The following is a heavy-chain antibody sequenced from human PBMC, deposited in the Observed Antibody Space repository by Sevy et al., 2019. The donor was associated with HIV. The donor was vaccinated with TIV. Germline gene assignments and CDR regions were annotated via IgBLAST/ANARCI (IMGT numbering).Heavy chain of an antibody. CDR1: GFTFSNFW. CDR2: IKSKTDGGTT. D-gene: IGHD3-22*01. J-gene: IGHJ1*01. Sequence: GGSLRLSCAASGFTFSNFWMIWVRQAPGKGLEWVGRIKSKTDGGTTDYAAPVKGRFTISRDDSKNTLYLQMNSLKTEDTAVYYCTTDMYYYDSSGYYMPEYFQHWGQGTLVTVSS. CDR3: TTDMYYYDSSGYYMPEYFQH. V-gene: IGHV3-15*01.